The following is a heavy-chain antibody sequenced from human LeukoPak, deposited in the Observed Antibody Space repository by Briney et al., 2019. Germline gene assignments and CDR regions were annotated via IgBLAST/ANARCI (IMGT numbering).Heavy chain of an antibody. CDR2: FDPEDGGT. Sequence: ASVKVSCKVSGYTLTELSMHWVRQAPGKGLEWMGGFDPEDGGTIYAQKFQGRVTMTEDTSTDTAYMELSSLRSEDTAVYYCATSPTSGYSYGSFDYWGQGTLVTVSS. CDR1: GYTLTELS. J-gene: IGHJ4*02. D-gene: IGHD5-18*01. CDR3: ATSPTSGYSYGSFDY. V-gene: IGHV1-24*01.